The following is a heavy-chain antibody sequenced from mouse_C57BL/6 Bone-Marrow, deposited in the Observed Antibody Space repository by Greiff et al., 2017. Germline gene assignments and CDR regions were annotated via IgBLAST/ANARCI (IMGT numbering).Heavy chain of an antibody. D-gene: IGHD1-1*01. CDR2: ISDGGSYT. V-gene: IGHV5-4*03. J-gene: IGHJ1*03. CDR3: ARHRGLFLGRYFDV. CDR1: GFTFSSYA. Sequence: EVMLVESGGGLVKPGGSLKLSCAASGFTFSSYALSWVRQTPEKRLEWVATISDGGSYTYYPDNVKGRFTISRDNAKNNLYLQMSHLKSEDTAMYYWARHRGLFLGRYFDVWGTGTTVTVAS.